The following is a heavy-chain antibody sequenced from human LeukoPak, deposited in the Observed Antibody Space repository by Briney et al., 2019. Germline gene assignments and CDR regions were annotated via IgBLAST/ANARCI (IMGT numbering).Heavy chain of an antibody. D-gene: IGHD3-22*01. V-gene: IGHV3-7*01. CDR2: IRKDGGAK. Sequence: GGSLRVSCAASGFPFSTYWMAWVRQARGKGLDWVANIRKDGGAKFYAASVKGRFIISRDNAKNSLYLQMNNLRDEDTAVYYCASSHDSSGNDWGQGTLVTV. CDR3: ASSHDSSGND. CDR1: GFPFSTYW. J-gene: IGHJ4*02.